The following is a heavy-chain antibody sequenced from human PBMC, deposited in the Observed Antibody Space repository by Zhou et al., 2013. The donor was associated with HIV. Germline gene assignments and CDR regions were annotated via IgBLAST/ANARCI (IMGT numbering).Heavy chain of an antibody. CDR2: IIPVRKTS. CDR1: GGTFSTYA. Sequence: QVQLVQSGPEVKNPGSSVKVSCKASGGTFSTYAFSWVRQAPGQRPEWLGGIIPVRKTSDYVEAFQDRFSISKDESTTTVYMKLDNLTFDDTAVYYCARGPYDYVWGNYRYTIDYWGQGTLVAVSS. CDR3: ARGPYDYVWGNYRYTIDY. J-gene: IGHJ4*02. D-gene: IGHD3-16*02. V-gene: IGHV1-69*05.